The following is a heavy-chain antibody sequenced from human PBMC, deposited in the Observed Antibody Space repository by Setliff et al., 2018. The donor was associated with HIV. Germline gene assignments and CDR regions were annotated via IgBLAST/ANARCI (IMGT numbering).Heavy chain of an antibody. V-gene: IGHV4-34*01. CDR1: GGSFSGYF. D-gene: IGHD6-6*01. CDR2: INHSGDT. CDR3: ARVLAARRVGNFDY. Sequence: PSETLSLTCAVYGGSFSGYFWTWIRQPPQKRREWIGEINHSGDTNYNPSLKSRVTISVDTSKNQFTLKLSAVNAADTALYYCARVLAARRVGNFDYWGRGTLVTVSS. J-gene: IGHJ4*02.